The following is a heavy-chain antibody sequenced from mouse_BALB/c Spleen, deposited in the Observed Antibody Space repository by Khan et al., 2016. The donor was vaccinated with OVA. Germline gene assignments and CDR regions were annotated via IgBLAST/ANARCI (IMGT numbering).Heavy chain of an antibody. D-gene: IGHD1-1*01. J-gene: IGHJ4*01. CDR1: GYTFTSYW. V-gene: IGHV1S41*01. CDR2: ISPGSGST. CDR3: ARSNYYGSGLYAMDY. Sequence: DLVKPGASVKLSCKASGYTFTSYWINWIKQRPGQGLEWIGHISPGSGSTYYHEVFTVKATLTVDTSSTTAYIQLSSLSSEASAVYFCARSNYYGSGLYAMDYWGQGTSVTVSS.